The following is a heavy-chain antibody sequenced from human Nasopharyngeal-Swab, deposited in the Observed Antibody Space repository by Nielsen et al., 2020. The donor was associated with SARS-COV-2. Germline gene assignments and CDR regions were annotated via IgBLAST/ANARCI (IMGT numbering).Heavy chain of an antibody. J-gene: IGHJ6*02. Sequence: GESLKISCAASGFTFSSYAMHWVRQAPGKGLEWVAVISYDGSNKYYADSVKGRFTISRDNSKNTLYLQMNSLRAEDTAVYYCARDPVVAAGYYYYGMDVWGQGTTVTVSS. CDR3: ARDPVVAAGYYYYGMDV. CDR2: ISYDGSNK. D-gene: IGHD2-15*01. CDR1: GFTFSSYA. V-gene: IGHV3-30*04.